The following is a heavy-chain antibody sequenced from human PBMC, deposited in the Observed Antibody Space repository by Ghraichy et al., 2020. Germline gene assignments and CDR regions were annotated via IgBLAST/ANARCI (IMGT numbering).Heavy chain of an antibody. CDR1: GFTFSSYG. V-gene: IGHV3-33*01. J-gene: IGHJ1*01. CDR3: ARDALGRSTLSPLQH. D-gene: IGHD2/OR15-2a*01. CDR2: IWYDGSNK. Sequence: GGSLRLSCAASGFTFSSYGMHWVRQAPGKGLEWVAVIWYDGSNKYYADSVKGRFTISRDNSKNTLYLQMNSLRAEDTAVYYCARDALGRSTLSPLQHWGQGTLVTVSS.